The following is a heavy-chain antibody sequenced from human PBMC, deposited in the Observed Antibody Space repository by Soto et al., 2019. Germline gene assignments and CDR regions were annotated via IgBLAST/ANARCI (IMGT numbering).Heavy chain of an antibody. CDR2: INPDRGDT. V-gene: IGHV1-2*02. J-gene: IGHJ4*02. CDR3: ARDPGDRTFKN. Sequence: QVQLVQSGTEVKTPGASVKVSCEASGYTFTAYYIHWVRQAPGQGLEWMGWINPDRGDTSYAQKFLGRVTMTRDASFGPASMELSSRRCDDTAKYYSARDPGDRTFKNWGQETLVTVSS. CDR1: GYTFTAYY. D-gene: IGHD2-21*01.